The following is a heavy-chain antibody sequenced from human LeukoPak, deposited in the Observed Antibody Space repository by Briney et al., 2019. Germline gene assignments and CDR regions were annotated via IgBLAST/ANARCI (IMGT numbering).Heavy chain of an antibody. Sequence: TSQTLSLTCAISGDSVSSNTAAWNWIRQSPSRGLEWLGRTYYRSKWYNDYAVSVGGRITINPDTSKNQFSLHLNSVTPEDTAVYYCARDFPGYDAFGIWGQGTMVTVSS. CDR3: ARDFPGYDAFGI. CDR2: TYYRSKWYN. V-gene: IGHV6-1*01. D-gene: IGHD3-22*01. J-gene: IGHJ3*02. CDR1: GDSVSSNTAA.